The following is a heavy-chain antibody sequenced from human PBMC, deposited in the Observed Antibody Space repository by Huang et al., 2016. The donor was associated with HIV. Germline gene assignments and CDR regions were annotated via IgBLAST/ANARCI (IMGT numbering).Heavy chain of an antibody. CDR2: CDPEIGET. J-gene: IGHJ4*02. D-gene: IGHD3-9*01. V-gene: IGHV1-24*01. Sequence: QVQLVKSRAEVKKPGASVKVSCKVSEYTLTELSIHWVRQPPGKGLEWMGGCDPEIGETIYAQKFQGRVTMTEDTSTETAFMELSGLRPEDTAVYCCATGFDVFFDFWGQGTLVTVSS. CDR1: EYTLTELS. CDR3: ATGFDVFFDF.